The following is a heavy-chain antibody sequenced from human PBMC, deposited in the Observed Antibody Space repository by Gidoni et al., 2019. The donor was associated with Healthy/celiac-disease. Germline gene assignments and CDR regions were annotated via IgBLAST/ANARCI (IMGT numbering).Heavy chain of an antibody. V-gene: IGHV3-33*01. D-gene: IGHD6-13*01. J-gene: IGHJ6*02. Sequence: QVQRVESGGGVVQPGRSLSLSCAAPGFTIRRWGRHWVRQAPGKGLEGVAVIGYDGSNKYYADSVKGRFTISRDNSKNTLYLQMNSLRAEDTAVYYCARGGDSSYPAYYYYGMDVWGQGTTVTVSS. CDR3: ARGGDSSYPAYYYYGMDV. CDR2: IGYDGSNK. CDR1: GFTIRRWG.